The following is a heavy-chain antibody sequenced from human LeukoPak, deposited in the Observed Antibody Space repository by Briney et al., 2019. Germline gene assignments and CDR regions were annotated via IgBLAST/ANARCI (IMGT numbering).Heavy chain of an antibody. CDR1: GYTFTGYY. D-gene: IGHD6-19*01. V-gene: IGHV1-2*06. CDR2: INPNSGGT. Sequence: VASVKASCKASGYTFTGYYMHWVRQAPGQGLEWMGRINPNSGGTNYAQKFQGRVTMTRDTSISTAYMELSRPRSDDTAVYYCAKDHAVAGTSNWFDPWGQGTLVTVSS. J-gene: IGHJ5*02. CDR3: AKDHAVAGTSNWFDP.